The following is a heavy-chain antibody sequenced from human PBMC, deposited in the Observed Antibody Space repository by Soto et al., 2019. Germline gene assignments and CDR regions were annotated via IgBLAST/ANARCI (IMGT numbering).Heavy chain of an antibody. CDR2: IYYSGST. Sequence: PSETLSLTCTVSGGYISSYYWSWIRQPPGKGLEWIGSIYYSGSTNYNPSLQSRVTMSVDTSKNQFSLKLNSVTAADTAVYYCARDLWGYCGTDCYPLDVWGQGTTVTVSS. D-gene: IGHD2-21*02. CDR1: GGYISSYY. CDR3: ARDLWGYCGTDCYPLDV. J-gene: IGHJ6*02. V-gene: IGHV4-59*01.